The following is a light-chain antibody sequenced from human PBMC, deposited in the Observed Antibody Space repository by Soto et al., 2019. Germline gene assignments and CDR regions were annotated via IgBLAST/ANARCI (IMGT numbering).Light chain of an antibody. CDR3: TSYTTLSPFNI. CDR2: DVS. J-gene: IGLJ1*01. CDR1: RTDVADGYDY. Sequence: QSVLTQPASVSGSPGQSIAISCTGVRTDVADGYDYVSWYQQHPGQAPQLIIYDVSNRPSGVSDRFSGSKSGNTASLTISGLQAEVFAVYCCTSYTTLSPFNIFGTGPKVT. V-gene: IGLV2-14*03.